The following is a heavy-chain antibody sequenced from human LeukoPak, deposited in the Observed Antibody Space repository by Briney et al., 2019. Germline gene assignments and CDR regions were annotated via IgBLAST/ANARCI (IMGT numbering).Heavy chain of an antibody. D-gene: IGHD6-19*01. J-gene: IGHJ3*02. Sequence: GTSVKVSCKVSGFSLNHLSMYWVRQAPRQGLEWMGGIIPIFGTANYAQKFQGRVTITADESTSTAYMELSRLRSDDTAVYYCARAGGGYSSGLDAFDIWGQGTMVTVSS. V-gene: IGHV1-69*13. CDR2: IIPIFGTA. CDR1: GFSLNHLS. CDR3: ARAGGGYSSGLDAFDI.